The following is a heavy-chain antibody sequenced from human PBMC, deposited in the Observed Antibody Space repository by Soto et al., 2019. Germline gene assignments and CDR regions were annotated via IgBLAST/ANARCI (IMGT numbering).Heavy chain of an antibody. CDR1: GFTFSSYA. Sequence: SLRLSCAASGFTFSSYAMSWVRQAPGKGLEWVSGISWSSGSIGYADSVKGRFTISRDNAKNSLYLQMNSLRAEDTALYYCAKSREYSGLDAFDIWGQGTMVTVS. CDR2: ISWSSGSI. J-gene: IGHJ3*02. D-gene: IGHD5-12*01. CDR3: AKSREYSGLDAFDI. V-gene: IGHV3-9*01.